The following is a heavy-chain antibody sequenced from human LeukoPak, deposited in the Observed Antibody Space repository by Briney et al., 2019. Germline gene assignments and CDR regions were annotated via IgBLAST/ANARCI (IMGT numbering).Heavy chain of an antibody. CDR2: ISSSSSYI. V-gene: IGHV3-21*01. D-gene: IGHD2-15*01. Sequence: GGSLRLSCAASGFTFSSYSMNWVRQAPGKGLEWVSSISSSSSYIYYADSVKGRFTISRDNAKNSLYLQMNSLRAEDTAVYYCAREPPPPPEEAATMDVWGQGTTVTVSS. CDR1: GFTFSSYS. J-gene: IGHJ6*02. CDR3: AREPPPPPEEAATMDV.